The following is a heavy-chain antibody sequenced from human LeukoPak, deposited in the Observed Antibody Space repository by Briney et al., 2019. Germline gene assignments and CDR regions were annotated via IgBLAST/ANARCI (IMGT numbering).Heavy chain of an antibody. CDR1: GFTFSSYA. V-gene: IGHV3-23*01. Sequence: GGSLRLSCAASGFTFSSYAMSWVRQAPGKGLERVSVISGSGGSTDYADSVKGRFTISRDNSKNTLYLQMNSLRDEDTSVYYCAKGGYSGYVYCFDYWGQGTLVTVSS. CDR2: ISGSGGST. CDR3: AKGGYSGYVYCFDY. D-gene: IGHD5-12*01. J-gene: IGHJ4*02.